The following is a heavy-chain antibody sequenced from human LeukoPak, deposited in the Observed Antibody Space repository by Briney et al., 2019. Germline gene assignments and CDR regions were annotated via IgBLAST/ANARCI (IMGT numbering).Heavy chain of an antibody. D-gene: IGHD2-2*01. CDR3: ARDRGVVPAGIFDY. CDR2: INPNGGDT. Sequence: ASVKVSCKASGYTFTGYYMHWVRQAPGQGLEWMGWINPNGGDTNYAQKFQGRVTMTRDTSINTVYMELSRLRSDDTAMYYCARDRGVVPAGIFDYWGQGTLVTASS. CDR1: GYTFTGYY. J-gene: IGHJ4*02. V-gene: IGHV1-2*02.